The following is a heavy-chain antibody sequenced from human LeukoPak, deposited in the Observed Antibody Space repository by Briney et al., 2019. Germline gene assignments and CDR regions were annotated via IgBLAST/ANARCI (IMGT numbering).Heavy chain of an antibody. CDR3: ARGQQQLG. V-gene: IGHV3-30-3*01. CDR1: GFTFSSYA. D-gene: IGHD6-13*01. J-gene: IGHJ4*02. CDR2: ISYDGSNK. Sequence: GRSLRLSCAASGFTFSSYAMHWVRQAPGKGLEWVAVISYDGSNKYYADSVKGRFTISRDNSKNTLCLQMNSLRAEDTAVYYCARGQQQLGWGQGTLVTVSS.